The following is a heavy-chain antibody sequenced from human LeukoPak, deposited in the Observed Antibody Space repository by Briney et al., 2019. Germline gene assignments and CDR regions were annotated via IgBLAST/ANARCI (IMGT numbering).Heavy chain of an antibody. V-gene: IGHV4-34*01. CDR1: GGSFSGYY. Sequence: PSETLSLACTVYGGSFSGYYWSWIRQPPGKGLEWIGEINHSGSTNYNPSLKSRVTISVDTSKNQFSLKLSSVTAADTAVYYCARRDALVDIVATGLGLFDYWGQGTLVTVSS. J-gene: IGHJ4*02. D-gene: IGHD5-12*01. CDR3: ARRDALVDIVATGLGLFDY. CDR2: INHSGST.